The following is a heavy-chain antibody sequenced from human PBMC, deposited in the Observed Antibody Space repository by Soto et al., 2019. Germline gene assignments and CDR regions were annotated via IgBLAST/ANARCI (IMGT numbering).Heavy chain of an antibody. Sequence: GGSLRLSCVASGFTFTSYSMNWVRQAPGKGLEWVSSISSRGDIYYADSVKGRFTISRDDAKNSVSLQMNGLRSEETAVHYCAREETAWPLAYGLDVWGQGTTVTVSS. J-gene: IGHJ6*02. D-gene: IGHD2-21*02. CDR2: ISSRGDI. V-gene: IGHV3-21*01. CDR1: GFTFTSYS. CDR3: AREETAWPLAYGLDV.